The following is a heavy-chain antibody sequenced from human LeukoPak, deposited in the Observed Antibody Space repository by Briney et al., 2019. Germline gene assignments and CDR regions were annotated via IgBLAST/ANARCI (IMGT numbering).Heavy chain of an antibody. CDR1: GFTFDDYA. Sequence: PGRSLRLSCAASGFTFDDYAMHWVRQAPGKGLEWVSGISWNSGSIGYADSAKGRFTISRDNAKNSLYLQMNSLRAEDTALYYCAGLADYWGQGTLVTVSS. CDR3: AGLADY. D-gene: IGHD6-19*01. CDR2: ISWNSGSI. V-gene: IGHV3-9*01. J-gene: IGHJ4*02.